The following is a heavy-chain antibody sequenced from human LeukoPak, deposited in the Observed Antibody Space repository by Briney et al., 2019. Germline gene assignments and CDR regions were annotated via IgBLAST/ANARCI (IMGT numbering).Heavy chain of an antibody. Sequence: GGSLRLSCAASGFTFSSYSMNWVRQAPGKGLEWVSSISSSSSYIYYADSVKGRFTISRDNAKDSLYLQMNSLRAEDTAVYYCARGKYSSSSGAFDIWGQGTMVTVSS. CDR2: ISSSSSYI. D-gene: IGHD6-6*01. J-gene: IGHJ3*02. CDR3: ARGKYSSSSGAFDI. V-gene: IGHV3-21*01. CDR1: GFTFSSYS.